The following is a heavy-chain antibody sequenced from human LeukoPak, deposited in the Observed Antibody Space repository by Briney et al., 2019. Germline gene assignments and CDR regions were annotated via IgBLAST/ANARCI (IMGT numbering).Heavy chain of an antibody. Sequence: SVKVSCKASGYTFTNYYIHWVRQAPGQGLEWMGLINPNRRATNYPQNFQGRVTITKDTSVITAYMDMTSLTSDDTAVYYCARDSCSGGSGYSYYFFGMDVWGQGTSVTVSS. J-gene: IGHJ6*02. CDR3: ARDSCSGGSGYSYYFFGMDV. D-gene: IGHD2-15*01. V-gene: IGHV1-2*02. CDR1: GYTFTNYY. CDR2: INPNRRAT.